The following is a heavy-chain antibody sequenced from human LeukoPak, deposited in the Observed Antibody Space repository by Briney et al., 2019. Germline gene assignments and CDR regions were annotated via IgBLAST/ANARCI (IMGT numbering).Heavy chain of an antibody. V-gene: IGHV3-23*01. CDR2: ISGSGGST. CDR3: AKDSRPGTTREYYFDY. Sequence: GGSLRLSCAASGFTFSSYAMSWVRQAPGKGLGWVSAISGSGGSTYYADSVKGRFTISRDNSKNTLYLQMNSLRAEDTAVYYCAKDSRPGTTREYYFDYWGQGTLVTVSS. D-gene: IGHD1-1*01. J-gene: IGHJ4*02. CDR1: GFTFSSYA.